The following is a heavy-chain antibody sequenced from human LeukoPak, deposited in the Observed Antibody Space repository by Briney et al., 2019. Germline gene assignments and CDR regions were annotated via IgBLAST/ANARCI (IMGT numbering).Heavy chain of an antibody. D-gene: IGHD3-3*01. CDR1: GGSISSYY. Sequence: PSETLSLTCTVSGGSISSYYWSWIRQPPGKGLEWIGYIYYSGSTNYNPSLKSRVTISVDTSKNQFSLKLSSVTAADTAVYYCARRRRFLEWPPGYYYYGMDVWGQGTTVTVSS. CDR2: IYYSGST. V-gene: IGHV4-59*08. CDR3: ARRRRFLEWPPGYYYYGMDV. J-gene: IGHJ6*02.